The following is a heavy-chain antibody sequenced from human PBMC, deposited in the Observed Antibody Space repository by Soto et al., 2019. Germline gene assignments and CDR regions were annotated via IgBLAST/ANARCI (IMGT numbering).Heavy chain of an antibody. CDR3: AMPKTISRGFYYYYGMDV. V-gene: IGHV1-46*01. CDR1: GYTFTSYY. J-gene: IGHJ6*02. CDR2: INPSDGST. D-gene: IGHD3-3*02. Sequence: ASVKVSCKASGYTFTSYYMHWVRQAPGQGLEWMGIINPSDGSTSYAQKFQGRVTMTRDTSTSTVYMELSSLRSEDTAVYYCAMPKTISRGFYYYYGMDVWGQGTTVTVSS.